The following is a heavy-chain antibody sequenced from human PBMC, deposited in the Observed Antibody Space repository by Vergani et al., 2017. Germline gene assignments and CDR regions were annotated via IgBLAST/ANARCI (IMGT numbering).Heavy chain of an antibody. V-gene: IGHV3-23*01. D-gene: IGHD6-6*01. CDR3: ARMVGEYSNSLGWFDP. CDR2: ISTSGGST. CDR1: GFRFSNYA. J-gene: IGHJ5*02. Sequence: EVQLLESGGGLAQPGGSLRLSCAASGFRFSNYAMSWVRQAPGKGLEWVSAISTSGGSTYYADSVRGRFTISRDNAKNTLYLQMKSLRVEDTAIYYCARMVGEYSNSLGWFDPWGPGTLVTVSS.